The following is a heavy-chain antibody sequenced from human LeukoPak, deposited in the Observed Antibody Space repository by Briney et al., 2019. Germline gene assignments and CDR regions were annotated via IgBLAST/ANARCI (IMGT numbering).Heavy chain of an antibody. CDR2: INPNSGGT. CDR3: ARESSIPAAGTVGNWFDP. CDR1: GYTFTSYY. Sequence: ASVKVSCKASGYTFTSYYMHWVRQAPGQGLEWMGWINPNSGGTNYAQKFQGRVTMTRDTSISTAYMDLSGLTSDDTAVYYCARESSIPAAGTVGNWFDPWGQGTLVTVSS. D-gene: IGHD6-13*01. J-gene: IGHJ5*02. V-gene: IGHV1-2*02.